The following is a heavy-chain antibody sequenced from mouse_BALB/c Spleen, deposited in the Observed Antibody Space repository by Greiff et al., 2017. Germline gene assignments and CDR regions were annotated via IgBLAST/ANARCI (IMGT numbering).Heavy chain of an antibody. Sequence: VQLKQSGPELVKPGASVKMSCKASGYTFTSYVMHWVKQKPGQGLEWIGYINPYNDGTKYNEKFKGKATLTSDKSSSTAYMELSSLTSEDSAVYYCARSLITTATYYYAMDYWGQGTSVTVSS. CDR2: INPYNDGT. CDR3: ARSLITTATYYYAMDY. V-gene: IGHV1-14*01. D-gene: IGHD1-2*01. J-gene: IGHJ4*01. CDR1: GYTFTSYV.